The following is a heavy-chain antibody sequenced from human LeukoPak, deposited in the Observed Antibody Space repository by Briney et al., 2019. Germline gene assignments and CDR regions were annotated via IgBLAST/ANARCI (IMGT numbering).Heavy chain of an antibody. V-gene: IGHV3-7*01. CDR2: IKQDGSEK. D-gene: IGHD3-16*01. Sequence: GGSLRLSCAASGFTFRNYGMSWVRQAPGKGLEWVANIKQDGSEKYYVDSVKGRFTISRDNAKNSLYLQMNSLRAEDTAVYYCAREGYDYVWGSHYPADYWGQGTLVTVSS. CDR3: AREGYDYVWGSHYPADY. J-gene: IGHJ4*02. CDR1: GFTFRNYG.